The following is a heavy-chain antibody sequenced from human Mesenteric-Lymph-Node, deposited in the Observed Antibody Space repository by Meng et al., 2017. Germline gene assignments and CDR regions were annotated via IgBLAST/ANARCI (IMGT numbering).Heavy chain of an antibody. J-gene: IGHJ3*02. CDR3: ARDPAYGAYDI. Sequence: GESLKISCAASGFTFSNSWMAWLRQAPGKGLELVANMNQDGSVKNYVDSVKSRFAISRDNAKNSLYLQLNSLRAEDTALYYCARDPAYGAYDIWGQGTMVTVSS. CDR2: MNQDGSVK. V-gene: IGHV3-7*01. CDR1: GFTFSNSW. D-gene: IGHD2-21*01.